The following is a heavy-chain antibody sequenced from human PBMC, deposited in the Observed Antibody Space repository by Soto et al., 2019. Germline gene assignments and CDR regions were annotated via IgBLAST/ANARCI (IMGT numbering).Heavy chain of an antibody. CDR2: IYYSGST. J-gene: IGHJ6*02. D-gene: IGHD3-10*02. CDR1: GVSISSGDYY. Sequence: PWEPLSLPCTVSGVSISSGDYYWRWIRQHPGKGLEWIWYIYYSGSTYYSPSLKSRVSISVDTSKNQFSLRLSSVTAADPAVYYCARHVRGASSYYYYGMDVWGQGTTVTRLL. V-gene: IGHV4-31*03. CDR3: ARHVRGASSYYYYGMDV.